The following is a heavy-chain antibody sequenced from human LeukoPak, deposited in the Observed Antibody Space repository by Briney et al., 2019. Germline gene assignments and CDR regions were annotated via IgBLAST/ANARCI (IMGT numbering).Heavy chain of an antibody. J-gene: IGHJ6*03. D-gene: IGHD3-10*02. CDR2: IPSGGGT. Sequence: PGGTLRLSCAASGFTFSTYGMSWVRQAPGKGLQWVSTIPSGGGTYYADSVKGRFTISRDNSKNTLYVQMNSLRVDDTAVYYCAKAPLFGDHAAEYFYYYMDVWGKGTTVTVSS. V-gene: IGHV3-23*01. CDR1: GFTFSTYG. CDR3: AKAPLFGDHAAEYFYYYMDV.